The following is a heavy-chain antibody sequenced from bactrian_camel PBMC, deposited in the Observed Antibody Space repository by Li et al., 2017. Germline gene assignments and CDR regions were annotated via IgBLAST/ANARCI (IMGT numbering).Heavy chain of an antibody. V-gene: IGHV3S53*01. Sequence: HVQLVESGGDSVQAGGSLTLSCAASGITYSRRCVGWFRQAPGKEREAVATIDSDGSINYADSVKGRFSISKDNLKNTHYLQMLSLKPEDTAMYSLHLLPGTLRLCRLGPGDPGHRL. D-gene: IGHD4*01. CDR2: IDSDGSI. CDR1: GITYSRRC. CDR3: HLLPGTLRLCR. J-gene: IGHJ4*01.